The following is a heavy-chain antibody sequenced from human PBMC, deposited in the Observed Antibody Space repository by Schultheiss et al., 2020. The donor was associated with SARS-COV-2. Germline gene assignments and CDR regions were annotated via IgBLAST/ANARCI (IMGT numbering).Heavy chain of an antibody. D-gene: IGHD5/OR15-5a*01. Sequence: SETLSLTCTVSGGSVSSGSYYWSWIRQPPGKGLEWIGYIYYSGSTNYNPSIKSRVTISVDTSKNQFSLKLSSVTAADTAVYYCAREPASPVYHYDYWGQGTLVTVSS. CDR1: GGSVSSGSYY. CDR3: AREPASPVYHYDY. V-gene: IGHV4-61*01. CDR2: IYYSGST. J-gene: IGHJ4*02.